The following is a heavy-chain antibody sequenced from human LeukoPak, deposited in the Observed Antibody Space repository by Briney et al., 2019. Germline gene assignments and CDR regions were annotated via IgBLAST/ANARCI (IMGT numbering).Heavy chain of an antibody. D-gene: IGHD2-2*01. J-gene: IGHJ4*02. Sequence: GGSLRLSRAASGFTFSSYAMSWVRQAPGKGLEWVSAISGSGGSTYYADSVKGRFTISRDNSKNTLYLQMNSLRAEDTAVYYCAKERNRGYCSSTSCLSIDYWGQGTLVTVSS. CDR2: ISGSGGST. CDR1: GFTFSSYA. V-gene: IGHV3-23*01. CDR3: AKERNRGYCSSTSCLSIDY.